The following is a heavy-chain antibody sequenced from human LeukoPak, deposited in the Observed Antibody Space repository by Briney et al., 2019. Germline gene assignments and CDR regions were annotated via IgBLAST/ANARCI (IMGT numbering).Heavy chain of an antibody. CDR2: ISGSGGST. D-gene: IGHD1-7*01. CDR3: AKLPTGTRINWFDP. CDR1: GFTFSSYA. V-gene: IGHV3-23*01. J-gene: IGHJ5*02. Sequence: PGGSLRLSCAASGFTFSSYAMSWVRQAPGKGLEWVSAISGSGGSTYYADSVKGRFTISRDNSKDTLYLQMNSLRAEDTAVYYCAKLPTGTRINWFDPWGQGTLVTVSS.